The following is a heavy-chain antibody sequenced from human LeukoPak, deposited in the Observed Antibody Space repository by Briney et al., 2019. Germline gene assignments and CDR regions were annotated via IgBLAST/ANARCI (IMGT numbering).Heavy chain of an antibody. CDR2: LNPSGGSS. V-gene: IGHV1-46*01. J-gene: IGHJ4*02. Sequence: ASVKVSCKASGYTVTSYYMHWVRQAPGQGLEWMGILNPSGGSSSYAQKFQGRATLTRATSTSTVYMELSSLRSEDTAVYYCVRTPPKGDIDYWGQGTLVTVSS. CDR3: VRTPPKGDIDY. D-gene: IGHD2-21*02. CDR1: GYTVTSYY.